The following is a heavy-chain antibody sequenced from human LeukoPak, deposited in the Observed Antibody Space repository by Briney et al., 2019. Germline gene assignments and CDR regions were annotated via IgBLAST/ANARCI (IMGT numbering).Heavy chain of an antibody. CDR3: ARETAGGGYDY. J-gene: IGHJ4*02. CDR1: GGSFSGYY. V-gene: IGHV4-34*01. Sequence: SSETLSLTCAVYGGSFSGYYWSWIRQPPGKGLEWIGEINHSGSTNYNPSLKSRVTISVDTSKNQFSLKLSSVTAADTAVYYCARETAGGGYDYWGQGTLVTVSS. CDR2: INHSGST. D-gene: IGHD3-16*01.